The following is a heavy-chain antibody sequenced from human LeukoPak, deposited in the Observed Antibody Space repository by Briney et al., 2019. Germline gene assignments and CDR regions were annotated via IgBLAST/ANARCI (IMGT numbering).Heavy chain of an antibody. CDR3: ARDGVFRSSAPDY. CDR1: GFTFNTYN. Sequence: GGSLRLSCAASGFTFNTYNMNWVRQAPGQGLEWVSSITSSSSYIYYADSVKGRFTISRDNAKNSLYLQMNSLRAEDTAVYYCARDGVFRSSAPDYWGQGTLVTVSS. J-gene: IGHJ4*02. V-gene: IGHV3-21*01. D-gene: IGHD6-6*01. CDR2: ITSSSSYI.